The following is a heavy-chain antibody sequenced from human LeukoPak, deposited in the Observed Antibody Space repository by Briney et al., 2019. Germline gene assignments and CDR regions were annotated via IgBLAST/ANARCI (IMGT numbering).Heavy chain of an antibody. CDR1: GYSFTSYW. V-gene: IGHV5-51*01. D-gene: IGHD2-2*01. J-gene: IGHJ6*02. CDR2: IYPGDSDT. Sequence: GESLKISCKGSGYSFTSYWIGWVRQMPGKGLEWMGIIYPGDSDTRYSPSFQGQVTISADKSISTAYLQWSSLKASDTAMYYCASSASSRSYYYYGMDVWGQGTTVTVSS. CDR3: ASSASSRSYYYYGMDV.